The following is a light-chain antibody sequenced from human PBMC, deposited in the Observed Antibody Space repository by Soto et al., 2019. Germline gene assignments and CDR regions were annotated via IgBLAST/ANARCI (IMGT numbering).Light chain of an antibody. CDR3: QQYNNLPRT. Sequence: QMTQYPSTLSASVGDRVTITCRASQNINSNVNWYQQKPGKAPKLLIYDASTLESGVPSRFSGSRSGTEFTLTISSLQSEDFAVYYCQQYNNLPRTFGQGTKVDFK. J-gene: IGKJ1*01. V-gene: IGKV1D-13*01. CDR2: DAS. CDR1: QNINSN.